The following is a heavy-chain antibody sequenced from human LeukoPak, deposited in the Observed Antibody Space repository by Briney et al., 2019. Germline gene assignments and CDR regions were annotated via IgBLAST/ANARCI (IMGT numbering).Heavy chain of an antibody. CDR1: GYSISSGYY. V-gene: IGHV4-38-2*01. J-gene: IGHJ6*03. Sequence: SETLSLTCAVSGYSISSGYYWGWIRQPPGKGLEWIGSIYHSGSTYYNPSLKSRVTISVDTSKNQFSLKLSSVTAADTAVYYCARTVAGPRYYYYYMDVWGKGTTVTVSS. D-gene: IGHD2-15*01. CDR3: ARTVAGPRYYYYYMDV. CDR2: IYHSGST.